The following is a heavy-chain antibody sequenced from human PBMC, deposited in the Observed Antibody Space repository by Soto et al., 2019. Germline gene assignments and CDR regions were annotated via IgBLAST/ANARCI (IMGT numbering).Heavy chain of an antibody. V-gene: IGHV3-66*04. J-gene: IGHJ4*02. CDR2: IYSGGST. D-gene: IGHD3-22*01. Sequence: GGSLRLSCAASGFTVSSNYMSWVRQAPGKGLEWVSVIYSGGSTYYADSVKGRFTISRDNSKSTLYLQMNSLRAEDTAVYYCASHYDSSGYYNDYWGQGTLVTVSS. CDR3: ASHYDSSGYYNDY. CDR1: GFTVSSNY.